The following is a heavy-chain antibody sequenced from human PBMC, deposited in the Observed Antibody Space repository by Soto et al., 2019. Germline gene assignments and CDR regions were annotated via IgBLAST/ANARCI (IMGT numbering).Heavy chain of an antibody. D-gene: IGHD3-3*01. CDR2: IYYSGST. CDR3: ARRWSGSRQGFDP. V-gene: IGHV4-31*03. J-gene: IGHJ5*02. Sequence: QVQLQESGPGLVKPSQTLSLTCTVSGGSISSGDYYWSWIRQHPGKGLEWIGYIYYSGSTYSNPSLNSRVILALGPSTHQFALKLRSVAAADTAVYYCARRWSGSRQGFDPWGQGALGTVS. CDR1: GGSISSGDYY.